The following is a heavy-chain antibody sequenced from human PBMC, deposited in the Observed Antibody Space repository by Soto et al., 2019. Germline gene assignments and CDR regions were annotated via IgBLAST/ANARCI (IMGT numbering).Heavy chain of an antibody. V-gene: IGHV1-3*01. Sequence: QVQLVQSGAEVKKPGASVKVSCKASGYTFTNYAIHWVRQAPGQRLEWMGWIDGGNGNTKYSQKFQGRVTITRDTSASTAYMELSSLRSEDTAVYYCARIRSRSRWYSFDYWGQGTLVTVSS. D-gene: IGHD6-13*01. CDR3: ARIRSRSRWYSFDY. CDR2: IDGGNGNT. CDR1: GYTFTNYA. J-gene: IGHJ4*02.